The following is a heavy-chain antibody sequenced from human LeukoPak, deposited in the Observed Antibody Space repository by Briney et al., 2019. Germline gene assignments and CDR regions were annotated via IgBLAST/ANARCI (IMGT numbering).Heavy chain of an antibody. CDR3: ARDPVQYDFWSGYHYYMDV. CDR1: GYSISSSSYY. Sequence: SETLSLTCTVSGYSISSSSYYWGWIRQPPGKGLEWIGSIYYSGSTYYNPSLKSRVTISVDTSKNQFSLKLSSVTAADTAVYYCARDPVQYDFWSGYHYYMDVWGKGTTVTVSS. CDR2: IYYSGST. D-gene: IGHD3-3*01. V-gene: IGHV4-39*07. J-gene: IGHJ6*03.